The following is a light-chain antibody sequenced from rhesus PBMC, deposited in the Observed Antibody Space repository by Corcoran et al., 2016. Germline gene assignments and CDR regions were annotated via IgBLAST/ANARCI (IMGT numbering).Light chain of an antibody. CDR1: QSISSW. CDR3: LQYSSSPWM. V-gene: IGKV1-22*01. CDR2: KAS. J-gene: IGKJ1*01. Sequence: DIQMTQSPSSLSASVGDTVTITCRASQSISSWVDWYQQKPGKAPNLLIYKASSLQSGVPSRFSGSGSGTDFTLTISSLQPEDFATYYCLQYSSSPWMFGQGTKVEIK.